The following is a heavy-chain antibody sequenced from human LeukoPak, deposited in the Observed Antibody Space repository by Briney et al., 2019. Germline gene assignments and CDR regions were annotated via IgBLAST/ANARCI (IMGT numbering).Heavy chain of an antibody. J-gene: IGHJ3*02. V-gene: IGHV4-39*07. CDR2: IYYSRST. Sequence: PSETLSLTCTVSGGSISSSSYYWGWIRQPPGKGLEWIGSIYYSRSTYYNPSLKSRVTISVDTSKSQFSLKLSSVTAADTAVYYCARDSRRDGYNDAFDIWGQGTMVTVSS. D-gene: IGHD5-24*01. CDR3: ARDSRRDGYNDAFDI. CDR1: GGSISSSSYY.